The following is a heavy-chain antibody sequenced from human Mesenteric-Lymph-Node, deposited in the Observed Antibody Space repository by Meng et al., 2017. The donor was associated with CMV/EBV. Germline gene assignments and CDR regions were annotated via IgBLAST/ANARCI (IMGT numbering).Heavy chain of an antibody. CDR3: ARTDGRYFDY. Sequence: GSLRLSCDVYGGSFSGYYWSWIRQPPGKGLEWIGEINHSGSTNYKPSLKSRVTISVDMSKNQFSLKLSSVTAADTAVYYCARTDGRYFDYWGQGTLVTVSS. V-gene: IGHV4-34*01. CDR2: INHSGST. J-gene: IGHJ4*02. CDR1: GGSFSGYY.